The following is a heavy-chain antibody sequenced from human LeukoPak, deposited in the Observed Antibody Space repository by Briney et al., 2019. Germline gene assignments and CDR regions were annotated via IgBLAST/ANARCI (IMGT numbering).Heavy chain of an antibody. J-gene: IGHJ4*02. CDR1: GGTFSSYA. CDR2: IIPIFGIA. Sequence: GASVKVSCKASGGTFSSYAFSWVRQAPGQGLEWMGRIIPIFGIANYAQKFQGRVTITADKSTSTAYMELSSLRSEDTAVYYCAREAGIQLWSYFDYWGQGTLVTVSS. CDR3: AREAGIQLWSYFDY. V-gene: IGHV1-69*04. D-gene: IGHD5-18*01.